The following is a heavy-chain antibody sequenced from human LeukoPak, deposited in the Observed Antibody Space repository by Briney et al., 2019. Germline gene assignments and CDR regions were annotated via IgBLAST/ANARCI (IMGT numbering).Heavy chain of an antibody. D-gene: IGHD5-18*01. Sequence: GGSLRLSCAASGFTVSSNYMSWVRQAPGKGLEWVPVIYSGGSTYYADSVKGRFTISRDNSKNTLYLQMNSLRAEDTAVYYCARGIQLWGDAFDIWGQGTMVTVSS. CDR3: ARGIQLWGDAFDI. CDR2: IYSGGST. V-gene: IGHV3-53*01. CDR1: GFTVSSNY. J-gene: IGHJ3*02.